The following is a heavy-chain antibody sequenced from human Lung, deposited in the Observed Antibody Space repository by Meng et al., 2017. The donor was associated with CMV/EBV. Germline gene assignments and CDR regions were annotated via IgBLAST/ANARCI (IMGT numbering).Heavy chain of an antibody. V-gene: IGHV1-18*01. CDR1: GYSFTHYG. D-gene: IGHD3-22*01. CDR2: ISAYNGNT. CDR3: ARRNYFESGGWNFDT. J-gene: IGHJ5*01. Sequence: ASXXVSXKASGYSFTHYGISWVRQAPGQGREWMGWISAYNGNTNYAQNLQGRVAMTKDTSTTTVYMELRSLRSDDTAVYYCARRNYFESGGWNFDTWGQGXLVTVSS.